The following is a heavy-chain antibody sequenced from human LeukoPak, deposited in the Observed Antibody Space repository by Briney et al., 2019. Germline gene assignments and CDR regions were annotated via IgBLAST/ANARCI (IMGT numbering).Heavy chain of an antibody. J-gene: IGHJ5*02. D-gene: IGHD6-13*01. Sequence: SSETLSLTCTVSGGSISSYYWSWIRQPPGKGLEWIGYIYYSGSTNYNSSLKSRVTISVDTSKNQFSLKLSSVTAADTAVYYCAVAAAGTLFDPWGQGTLVTVSS. CDR1: GGSISSYY. CDR3: AVAAAGTLFDP. CDR2: IYYSGST. V-gene: IGHV4-59*01.